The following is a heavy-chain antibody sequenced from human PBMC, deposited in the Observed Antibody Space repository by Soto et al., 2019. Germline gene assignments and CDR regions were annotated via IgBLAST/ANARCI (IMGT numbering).Heavy chain of an antibody. CDR2: ISAYNGNT. D-gene: IGHD3-9*01. J-gene: IGHJ6*03. CDR3: ARDDILTGSKVYYYYYMDV. Sequence: QVQLVQSGAEVKKPGASVKVSCKASGYTFTSYGISWVRQAPGQGLEWMGWISAYNGNTNYAQKLQGRVTMTTDTSTSTAYMELRSLRSDDTVVYYFARDDILTGSKVYYYYYMDVWGKGTTVTVSS. V-gene: IGHV1-18*01. CDR1: GYTFTSYG.